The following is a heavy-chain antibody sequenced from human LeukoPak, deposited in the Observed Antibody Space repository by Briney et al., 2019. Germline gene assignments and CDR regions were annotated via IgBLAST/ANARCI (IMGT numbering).Heavy chain of an antibody. D-gene: IGHD3-10*01. V-gene: IGHV4-31*03. CDR2: IYYSGST. CDR1: GGSISSGGYY. Sequence: SETLSLTCTVSGGSISSGGYYWSWIRQHPGKGLEWIGYIYYSGSTYYNPSLKSRVTISVDTSKNQFSLKLSSVTAADTAVYYCARGTGAYYYGSGSYRYYYYYMDVWGKGTTVTVSS. J-gene: IGHJ6*03. CDR3: ARGTGAYYYGSGSYRYYYYYMDV.